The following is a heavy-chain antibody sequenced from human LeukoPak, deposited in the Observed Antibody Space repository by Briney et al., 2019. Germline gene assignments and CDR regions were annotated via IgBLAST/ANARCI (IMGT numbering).Heavy chain of an antibody. CDR2: ISSSSSHI. Sequence: GGSLRLSCAASGFTFSSYSMNWVRQAPGKGLEGVSSISSSSSHIHYADSVKGRFTISRDNAKNSLYLQMNSLRVEDTAVYYCARGWGEKGRCRGGTCNNPQFDYWGQGILVPVSS. J-gene: IGHJ4*02. CDR1: GFTFSSYS. D-gene: IGHD2-15*01. CDR3: ARGWGEKGRCRGGTCNNPQFDY. V-gene: IGHV3-21*01.